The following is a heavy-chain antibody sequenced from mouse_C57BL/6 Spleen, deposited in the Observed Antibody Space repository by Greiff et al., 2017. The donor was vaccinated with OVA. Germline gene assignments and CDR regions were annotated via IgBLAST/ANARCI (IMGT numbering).Heavy chain of an antibody. Sequence: EVQLQQSGPELVKPGASVKISCKASGYSFTGYYMNWVKQSPEKSLEWIGEINPSTGGTTYNQKFKAKATLTVDKSSSTAYMQLKSLTSEDSAVYYCASTAREYYFDDWGQGTTLTVSS. CDR1: GYSFTGYY. V-gene: IGHV1-42*01. D-gene: IGHD3-1*01. CDR3: ASTAREYYFDD. J-gene: IGHJ2*01. CDR2: INPSTGGT.